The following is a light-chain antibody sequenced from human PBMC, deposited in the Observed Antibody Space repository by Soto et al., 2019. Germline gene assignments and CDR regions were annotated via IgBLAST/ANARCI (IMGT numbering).Light chain of an antibody. V-gene: IGKV3-11*01. J-gene: IGKJ4*01. CDR1: QSVGSY. Sequence: EIVLTQSPATLSLSPGERATLSCRASQSVGSYLAWYQQKPGQAPRLLIYDASNRATGIPARFSGSGSGTDFTLPISSLEPEDFAVYYCQHRSNWPLTFGGGTIVEIK. CDR3: QHRSNWPLT. CDR2: DAS.